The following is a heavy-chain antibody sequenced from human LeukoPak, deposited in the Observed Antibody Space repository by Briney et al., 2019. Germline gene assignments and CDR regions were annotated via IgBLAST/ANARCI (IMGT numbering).Heavy chain of an antibody. V-gene: IGHV3-48*03. J-gene: IGHJ2*01. CDR3: ARWTRVTSSSLWYFDL. D-gene: IGHD6-6*01. CDR2: IHNGGSST. Sequence: GGSLRLSCAASGFTFSSYEMNWVRQAPGEGLEWVSYIHNGGSSTYYADSVKGRFTISRDNGKNSLHLQMNSLRVEDTAVYYCARWTRVTSSSLWYFDLWGRGTLVTVSS. CDR1: GFTFSSYE.